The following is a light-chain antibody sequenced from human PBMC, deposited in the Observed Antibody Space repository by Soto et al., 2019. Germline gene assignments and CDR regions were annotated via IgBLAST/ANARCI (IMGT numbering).Light chain of an antibody. CDR3: SSYTSTFTYV. CDR2: EVS. V-gene: IGLV2-14*01. Sequence: QSLLTQPASVSRSPGHSINISCSGPSSAVGRYNYVSWYQQHPGTAPKLMIYEVSKRPSGVSNRFSGSKSGDTASLTISRLEAEDEADYYCSSYTSTFTYVFGAGTKVTVL. CDR1: SSAVGRYNY. J-gene: IGLJ1*01.